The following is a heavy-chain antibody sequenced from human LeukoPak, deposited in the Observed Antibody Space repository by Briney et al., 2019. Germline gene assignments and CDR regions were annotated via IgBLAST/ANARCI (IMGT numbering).Heavy chain of an antibody. Sequence: SETLSLTCTVSGGSISSYYWSWIWQPAGKGLEWIGRIYTSGSTNYNPSLKSRVTMSVDTSKNQFSLKLSSVTAADTAVYYCARKGHDYGDPFDYWGQGTLVTVSS. V-gene: IGHV4-4*07. CDR2: IYTSGST. D-gene: IGHD4-17*01. CDR1: GGSISSYY. J-gene: IGHJ4*02. CDR3: ARKGHDYGDPFDY.